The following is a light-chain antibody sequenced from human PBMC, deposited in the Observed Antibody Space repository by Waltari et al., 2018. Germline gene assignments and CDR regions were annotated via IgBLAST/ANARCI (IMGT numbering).Light chain of an antibody. V-gene: IGKV1-12*01. Sequence: DIQMTQSPSSVSASIGDRVTITCRASHGIDNWLAWYQQKPGKAPKLLISAAYNLQSGVPSRFSGSRSETEFTLTINNLQPEDFATYFCQQAKSCPITFGQGTQLEIK. CDR3: QQAKSCPIT. CDR1: HGIDNW. CDR2: AAY. J-gene: IGKJ5*01.